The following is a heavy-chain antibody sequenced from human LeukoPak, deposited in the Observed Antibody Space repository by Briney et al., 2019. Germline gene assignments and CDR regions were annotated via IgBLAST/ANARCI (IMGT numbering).Heavy chain of an antibody. Sequence: SETLSLTCAVYGGSFSGYYWSWIRQPPGKRLEWIGEINHSGSTNYNPSLKSRVTISVDTSKNQFFLKLSSVTAADTAVYYCARGFSGWYNDAFDIWGQGTMVTVSS. CDR2: INHSGST. V-gene: IGHV4-34*01. CDR1: GGSFSGYY. D-gene: IGHD6-19*01. CDR3: ARGFSGWYNDAFDI. J-gene: IGHJ3*02.